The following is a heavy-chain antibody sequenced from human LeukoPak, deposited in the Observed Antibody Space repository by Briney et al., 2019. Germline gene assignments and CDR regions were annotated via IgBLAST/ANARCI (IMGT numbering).Heavy chain of an antibody. CDR2: ISSSGGAI. J-gene: IGHJ4*02. CDR1: GFTFSSYS. V-gene: IGHV3-48*01. D-gene: IGHD6-19*01. CDR3: AKGSVAATYKFDC. Sequence: GGSLRLSCAASGFTFSSYSMNWARQAPGKGLEWVSYISSSGGAIYYADSVKGRFTISRDNAKNSLYLQMNSLRAEDTAVYFCAKGSVAATYKFDCWGQGTLVTVSS.